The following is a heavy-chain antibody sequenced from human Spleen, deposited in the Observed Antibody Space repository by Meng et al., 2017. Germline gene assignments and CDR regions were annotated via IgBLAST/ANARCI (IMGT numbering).Heavy chain of an antibody. CDR1: GYTFTSYG. Sequence: VQLVQSGAEVKKPGASVKVSFKASGYTFTSYGLSWVRQAPGQGLEWMGWISAYNGNTNYAQKLQGRVTLTTDTSTRTAYVELRSLRSDDTAVYYCARVPREHSGHDSSDYWGQGTLVTVSS. D-gene: IGHD5-12*01. CDR3: ARVPREHSGHDSSDY. J-gene: IGHJ4*02. V-gene: IGHV1-18*01. CDR2: ISAYNGNT.